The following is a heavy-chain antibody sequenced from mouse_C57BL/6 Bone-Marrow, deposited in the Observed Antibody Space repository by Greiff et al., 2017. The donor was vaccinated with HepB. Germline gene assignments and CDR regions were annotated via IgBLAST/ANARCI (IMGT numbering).Heavy chain of an antibody. CDR3: ARHPYYYGSSYDYYAMDY. J-gene: IGHJ4*01. V-gene: IGHV5-6*02. D-gene: IGHD1-1*01. Sequence: DVKLVESGGDLVKPGGSLKLSCAASGFTFSSYGMSWVRQTPDKRLEWVATISSGGSYTYYPDSVKGRFTISRDNAKNTLYLQMSSLKSEDTAMYYCARHPYYYGSSYDYYAMDYWGQGTSVTVSS. CDR1: GFTFSSYG. CDR2: ISSGGSYT.